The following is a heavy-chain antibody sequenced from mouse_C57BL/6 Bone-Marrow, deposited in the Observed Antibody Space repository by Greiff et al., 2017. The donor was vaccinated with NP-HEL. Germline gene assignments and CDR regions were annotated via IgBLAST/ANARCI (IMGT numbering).Heavy chain of an antibody. Sequence: VQLVESGAELVRPGASVTLSCKASGYTFTDYEMHWVKQTPVHGLEWIGAIDPETGGTAYNQKFKGKAILTADKSSSTAYMELRSLTSEDSAVYYCTRSSYDYVDYWGQGTTLTVSS. CDR3: TRSSYDYVDY. CDR2: IDPETGGT. J-gene: IGHJ2*01. CDR1: GYTFTDYE. D-gene: IGHD2-3*01. V-gene: IGHV1-15*01.